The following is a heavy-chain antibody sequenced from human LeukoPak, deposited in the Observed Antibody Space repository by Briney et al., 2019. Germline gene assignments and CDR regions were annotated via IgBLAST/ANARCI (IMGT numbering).Heavy chain of an antibody. CDR3: AKDIGGYCSGGSCWTFDY. J-gene: IGHJ4*02. CDR1: GFTFSNYG. V-gene: IGHV3-30*18. D-gene: IGHD2-15*01. CDR2: ISYDGSNK. Sequence: PGGSLRLSCAASGFTFSNYGMHCVRQAPGKGLEWVAAISYDGSNKYYADSVKGRFTISRDNSKNTLYLQMNSLRAEDTAVYYCAKDIGGYCSGGSCWTFDYWGQGTLVTVSS.